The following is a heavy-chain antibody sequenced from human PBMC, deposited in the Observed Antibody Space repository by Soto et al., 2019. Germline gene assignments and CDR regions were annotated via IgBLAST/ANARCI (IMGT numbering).Heavy chain of an antibody. CDR3: ARSDGRY. Sequence: QVQLQESGPGLVKPSETLSLTCTVSGGSISSYYWSWIRQPPGKGLEWIGYIYYSGSTNYNPSLKCRATIAVDTSKNQFSLKLSSVTAADTAVYYCARSDGRYWGQGTLVTVSS. CDR1: GGSISSYY. CDR2: IYYSGST. J-gene: IGHJ4*02. V-gene: IGHV4-59*01.